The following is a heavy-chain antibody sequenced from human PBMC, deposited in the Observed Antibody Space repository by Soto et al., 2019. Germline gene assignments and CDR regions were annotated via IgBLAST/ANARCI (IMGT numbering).Heavy chain of an antibody. D-gene: IGHD1-26*01. CDR1: GYTFTSYG. CDR2: ISAYNGNT. J-gene: IGHJ4*02. Sequence: ASVKVSCKASGYTFTSYGISWVRQAPGQGLEWMGWISAYNGNTNYAQKLQGRVTMTTDTSTSTAYMELRSLRSDDTAVYYCARDDSGFSGSHYIDYFTYWGQGALVTVSS. V-gene: IGHV1-18*01. CDR3: ARDDSGFSGSHYIDYFTY.